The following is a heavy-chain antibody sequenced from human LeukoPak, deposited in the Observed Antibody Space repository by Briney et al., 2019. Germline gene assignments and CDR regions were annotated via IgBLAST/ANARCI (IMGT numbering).Heavy chain of an antibody. J-gene: IGHJ4*02. V-gene: IGHV3-7*01. Sequence: GGSLRLSCAASGFIFSNYWMSWVRQAPGKGLEWVANIKEDGSGKYYMDSVEGRFTISRDNAKNSLYLQMDSLRAEDTAMYFCARLTSSGWSPFDYWGQGTLVTVSS. D-gene: IGHD6-19*01. CDR3: ARLTSSGWSPFDY. CDR1: GFIFSNYW. CDR2: IKEDGSGK.